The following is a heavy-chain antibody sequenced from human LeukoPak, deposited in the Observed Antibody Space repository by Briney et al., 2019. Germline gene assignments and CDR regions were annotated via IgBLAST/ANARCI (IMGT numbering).Heavy chain of an antibody. CDR3: AREVLAARNFDY. D-gene: IGHD6-6*01. Sequence: HPGGSLSPSGAPPGLTFSSYAMHWARQPPGKGLRGGAVISYDGSNKYYADSVKGRFTISRDNSKNTLYLQMNSLRAEDTAVYYCAREVLAARNFDYWGQGTLVTVSS. J-gene: IGHJ4*02. CDR1: GLTFSSYA. V-gene: IGHV3-30*01. CDR2: ISYDGSNK.